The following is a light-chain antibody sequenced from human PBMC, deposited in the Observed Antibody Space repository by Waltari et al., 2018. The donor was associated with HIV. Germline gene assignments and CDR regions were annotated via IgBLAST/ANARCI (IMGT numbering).Light chain of an antibody. CDR3: QQYYSTPQT. Sequence: DIVMTQSPDSLAVSLGERATINCTSSQSALYSSNNKNYLAWYQQKPGQPPKLRIYWASTRESGVPDPFSGSGSGTDFTLAISSLQAEDDAVYDCQQYYSTPQTFGQGTKVEIK. CDR1: QSALYSSNNKNY. CDR2: WAS. V-gene: IGKV4-1*01. J-gene: IGKJ1*01.